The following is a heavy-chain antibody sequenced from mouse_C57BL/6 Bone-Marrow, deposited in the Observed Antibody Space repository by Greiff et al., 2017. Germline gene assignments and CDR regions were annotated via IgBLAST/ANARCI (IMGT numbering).Heavy chain of an antibody. CDR3: ARQDDYYFDY. CDR2: ISNGGGST. V-gene: IGHV5-12*01. CDR1: GFTFSDYY. Sequence: EVKLMESGGGLVQPGGSLKLSCAASGFTFSDYYMYWVRQTPEKRLEWVAYISNGGGSTYYPDTVKGRFTISRDNAKNTLYLQMSRLKSEDTAMYYCARQDDYYFDYWGQGTTLTVSS. J-gene: IGHJ2*01. D-gene: IGHD2-4*01.